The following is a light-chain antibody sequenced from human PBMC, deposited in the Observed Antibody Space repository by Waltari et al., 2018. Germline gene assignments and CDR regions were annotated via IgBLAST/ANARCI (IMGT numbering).Light chain of an antibody. CDR3: HSRDTSGDYVL. CDR2: ARD. V-gene: IGLV3-19*01. J-gene: IGLJ2*01. CDR1: SLRSYS. Sequence: SSDLTQDPAVTVALGQTVRITCQGDSLRSYSTTWYQQKPGQAPLFVIYARDRRPAGVPERFSASSSGNSASLIITGAQAEDEGDYYCHSRDTSGDYVLFGGGTRLTV.